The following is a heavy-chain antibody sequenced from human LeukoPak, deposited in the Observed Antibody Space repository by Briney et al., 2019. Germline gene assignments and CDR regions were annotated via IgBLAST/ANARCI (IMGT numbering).Heavy chain of an antibody. CDR2: IYTSGTA. J-gene: IGHJ4*02. Sequence: PSETLSLTCTVSGGSISGHYWGWIRQPAGKGLEWIGRIYTSGTADYNSSLESRVTMSVDTSKNQFSLRLRSVTAADAAVYYCASYSFLLGSSYDFWGQGILVTVSS. CDR1: GGSISGHY. CDR3: ASYSFLLGSSYDF. V-gene: IGHV4-4*07. D-gene: IGHD3-10*01.